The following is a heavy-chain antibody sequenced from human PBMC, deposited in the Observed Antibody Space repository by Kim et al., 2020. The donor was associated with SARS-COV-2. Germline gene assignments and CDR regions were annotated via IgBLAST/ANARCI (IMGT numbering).Heavy chain of an antibody. CDR1: GFTFGDYA. CDR2: IRSKAYGGTT. CDR3: TRDPEGKYYYGSGSYYSGDY. J-gene: IGHJ4*02. Sequence: GGSLRLSCTASGFTFGDYAMSWVRQAPGKGLEWVGFIRSKAYGGTTEYAASVKGRFTISRDDSKSIAYLQMNSLKTEDTAVYYCTRDPEGKYYYGSGSYYSGDYWGQGTLVTVSS. D-gene: IGHD3-10*01. V-gene: IGHV3-49*04.